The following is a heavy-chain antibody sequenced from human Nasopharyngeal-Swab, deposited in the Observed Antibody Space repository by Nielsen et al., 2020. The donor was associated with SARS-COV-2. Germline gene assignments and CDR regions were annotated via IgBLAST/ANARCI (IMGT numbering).Heavy chain of an antibody. J-gene: IGHJ5*02. Sequence: WVRQAPGQGLEWMGIINPSGSSTSYAQKFQGRVTMTRDTSTSTVYMELSSLRSEDTAVYYCARVLAAAGYNWFDPWGQGTLVTVSS. CDR2: INPSGSST. V-gene: IGHV1-46*01. D-gene: IGHD6-13*01. CDR3: ARVLAAAGYNWFDP.